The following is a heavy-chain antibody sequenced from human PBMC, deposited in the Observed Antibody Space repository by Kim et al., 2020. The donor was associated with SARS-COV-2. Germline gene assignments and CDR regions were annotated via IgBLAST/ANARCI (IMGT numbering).Heavy chain of an antibody. J-gene: IGHJ5*02. CDR1: GYTFTSYA. D-gene: IGHD3-10*01. CDR2: INTNTGNP. Sequence: ASVKVSCKASGYTFTSYAMNWVRQAPGQGLEWMGWINTNTGNPTYAQGFTGRFVFSLDTSVSTAYLQISSLKAEDTAVYYCARTWVRGVIEEWFDPWGQGTLVTVSS. CDR3: ARTWVRGVIEEWFDP. V-gene: IGHV7-4-1*02.